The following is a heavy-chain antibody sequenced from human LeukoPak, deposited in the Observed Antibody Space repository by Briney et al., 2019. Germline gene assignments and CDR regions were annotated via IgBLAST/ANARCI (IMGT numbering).Heavy chain of an antibody. CDR1: GYTFTSYF. CDR3: ARGYCSSSTCDTPFDH. CDR2: IDPSGGST. D-gene: IGHD2-2*02. Sequence: GASVKVSCKATGYTFTSYFLHWVRQAPGQGLEWMGIIDPSGGSTTYAQKFQGRVTMTRDMSTSTVYMELSSLRSEDTAIYYCARGYCSSSTCDTPFDHWGQGTLVTVSS. J-gene: IGHJ4*02. V-gene: IGHV1-46*01.